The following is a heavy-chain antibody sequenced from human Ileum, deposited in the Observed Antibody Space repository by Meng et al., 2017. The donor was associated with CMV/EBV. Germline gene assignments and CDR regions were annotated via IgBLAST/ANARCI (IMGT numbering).Heavy chain of an antibody. CDR2: VSPGGI. CDR3: ARAAARGVPVDY. J-gene: IGHJ4*02. CDR1: GVSISNYD. Sequence: VNLVQSGSGMGKPSETLYLTCIVSGVSISNYDWTLIRQPAGKGLEFIGRVSPGGIEYNPSLMSRVTMSLDTSRNQLSLNLNSVTAADTAVYYCARAAARGVPVDYWGQGILVTVSS. D-gene: IGHD3-10*01. V-gene: IGHV4-4*07.